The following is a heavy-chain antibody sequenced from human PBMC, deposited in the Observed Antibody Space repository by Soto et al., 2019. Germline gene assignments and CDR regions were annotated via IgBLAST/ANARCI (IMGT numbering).Heavy chain of an antibody. Sequence: SSETLSLTCAVYGGSFSGYYWSWIRQPPGKGLEWIGEINHSGSTNYNPSLKSRVTISVDTSKNQFSLKLSSVTAADTAVYYCARARYYDFWSGNHYYYYGMDVWGQGTTVTVSS. D-gene: IGHD3-3*01. CDR3: ARARYYDFWSGNHYYYYGMDV. V-gene: IGHV4-34*01. J-gene: IGHJ6*02. CDR1: GGSFSGYY. CDR2: INHSGST.